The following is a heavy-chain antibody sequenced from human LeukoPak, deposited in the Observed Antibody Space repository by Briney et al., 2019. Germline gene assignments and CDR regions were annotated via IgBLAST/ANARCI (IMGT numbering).Heavy chain of an antibody. J-gene: IGHJ4*02. Sequence: GGSLRLSCAASGFTSSSYSMNWVRQAPGKGLEWVASISGSGGSTYYADSVKGRFTISRDNSKNTLYLQMNSLRAEDTAVYYCAKGEIAAADYWGQGTLVTVSS. D-gene: IGHD6-13*01. CDR3: AKGEIAAADY. V-gene: IGHV3-23*01. CDR2: ISGSGGST. CDR1: GFTSSSYS.